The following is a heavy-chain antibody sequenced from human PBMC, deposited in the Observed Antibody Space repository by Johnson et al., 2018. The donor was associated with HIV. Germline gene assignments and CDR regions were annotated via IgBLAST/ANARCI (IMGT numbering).Heavy chain of an antibody. CDR3: ARDRGAFDI. CDR2: IWYDGSNK. J-gene: IGHJ3*02. Sequence: VQLVESGGGVVQVGRSLRLSCEASGFTFSRYGMHWVRQAPGKGLEWVAVIWYDGSNKYYADSVKGRFTISRDNSKNTLYLQMNSLRAEDTAVYYCARDRGAFDIWGQGTMVTVSS. V-gene: IGHV3-30*19. CDR1: GFTFSRYG.